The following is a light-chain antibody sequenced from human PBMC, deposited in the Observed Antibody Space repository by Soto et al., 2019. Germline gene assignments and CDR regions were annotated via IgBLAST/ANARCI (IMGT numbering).Light chain of an antibody. V-gene: IGKV1-5*01. J-gene: IGKJ2*01. CDR1: QSISGY. CDR2: DAS. CDR3: QQYYGYSNT. Sequence: DIQMTQSPSTLSASVGDRVTISCRASQSISGYLAWYQQKPGKAPKLLIYDASSLESGVPSRFSGSGSGTEFTLTISSLQPDDFATYYCQQYYGYSNTFGQGTKVDIK.